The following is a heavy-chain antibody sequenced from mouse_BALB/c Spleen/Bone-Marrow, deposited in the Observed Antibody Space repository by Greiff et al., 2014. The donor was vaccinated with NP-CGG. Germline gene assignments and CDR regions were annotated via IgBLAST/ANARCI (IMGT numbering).Heavy chain of an antibody. V-gene: IGHV1-69*02. CDR1: GYTFTSYW. CDR2: IDPSDSYT. D-gene: IGHD2-13*01. Sequence: QVQLKQSGADLVKPGASVKLSCKASGYTFTSYWMHWGKQRPGQGLEWIGEIDPSDSYTNYNQKFKGKATLTVDKSSSTAYMQLSSLTSEDSAVYYCARGLYGDSVYWGQGTTLTVSS. CDR3: ARGLYGDSVY. J-gene: IGHJ2*01.